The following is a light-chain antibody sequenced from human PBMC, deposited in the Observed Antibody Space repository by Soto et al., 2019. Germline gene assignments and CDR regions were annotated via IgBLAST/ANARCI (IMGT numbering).Light chain of an antibody. CDR2: DVS. J-gene: IGLJ1*01. CDR1: SSDVGGYTY. CDR3: SSYTTSNTRQIV. Sequence: QSVLTQPASVTGFPGRGLPISCTRTSSDVGGYTYVSWYQQHPGKAPKFIIYDVSNRPSGVSNRFSGSKSGNTASLTISGLQAEDEADYYCSSYTTSNTRQIVFGTGTKVTVL. V-gene: IGLV2-14*01.